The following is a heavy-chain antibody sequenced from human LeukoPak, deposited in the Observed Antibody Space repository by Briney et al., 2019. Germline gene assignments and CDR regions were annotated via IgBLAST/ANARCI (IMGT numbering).Heavy chain of an antibody. Sequence: GASVKVSCKSSGYTFTAYYIHWVRQAPGQGLEWMGWINPNSGASNYAQKFQGSLTVTRDTSISTTYVELSRLTSDDTALYYCARAIVTTISFYDYWGQGTLVTVSS. CDR3: ARAIVTTISFYDY. D-gene: IGHD5-12*01. V-gene: IGHV1-2*04. CDR2: INPNSGAS. J-gene: IGHJ4*02. CDR1: GYTFTAYY.